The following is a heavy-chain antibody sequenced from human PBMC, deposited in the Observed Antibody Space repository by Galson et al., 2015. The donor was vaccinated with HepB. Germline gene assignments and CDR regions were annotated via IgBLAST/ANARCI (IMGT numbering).Heavy chain of an antibody. J-gene: IGHJ2*01. CDR2: IYHSGST. Sequence: TLSLTCAVSGGSISSGGYPWSWIRQPPGKGLEWIGYIYHSGSTYYNPSLKSRVTISVDRSKNQFSLKLSSVTAADTAVYYCARGATMVRGVIPMGWYFDLWGRGTLVTVSS. CDR1: GGSISSGGYP. D-gene: IGHD3-10*01. CDR3: ARGATMVRGVIPMGWYFDL. V-gene: IGHV4-30-2*01.